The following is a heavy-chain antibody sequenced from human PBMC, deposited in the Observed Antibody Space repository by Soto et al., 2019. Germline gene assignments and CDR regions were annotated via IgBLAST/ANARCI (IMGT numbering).Heavy chain of an antibody. CDR2: IHHSGTT. J-gene: IGHJ5*02. CDR3: VRDFFDSSDYTTNWFDP. D-gene: IGHD3-22*01. V-gene: IGHV4-34*01. Sequence: SETLSLTCTVYGGSFSSFYWSWIRQSPGKGLEWIGEIHHSGTTNYNPSLKSRVTISVDTSKNQFSLELSSVTAADTALYYCVRDFFDSSDYTTNWFDPWGQGTLVTVSS. CDR1: GGSFSSFY.